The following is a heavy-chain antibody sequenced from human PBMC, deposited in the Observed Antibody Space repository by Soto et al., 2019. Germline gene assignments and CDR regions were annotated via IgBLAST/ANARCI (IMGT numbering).Heavy chain of an antibody. CDR3: ARYLPGVRYYGIDV. CDR2: IGESGTPT. CDR1: GFTFSSYA. J-gene: IGHJ6*02. V-gene: IGHV3-23*01. D-gene: IGHD2-2*01. Sequence: EVQLLESGGGLVQPGGSLRLSCAASGFTFSSYAMKWVRQAPGKGLEWVSLIGESGTPTYYADSVKGRFTISRDNSGNTVVLEIYRLRAEDTGVYYCARYLPGVRYYGIDVWGQGATGTGSS.